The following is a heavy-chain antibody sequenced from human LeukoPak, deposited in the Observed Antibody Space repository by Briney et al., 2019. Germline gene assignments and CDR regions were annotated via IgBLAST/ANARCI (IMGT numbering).Heavy chain of an antibody. CDR1: SGSISTSSYY. D-gene: IGHD3-16*02. CDR3: ARDLGNDYVWGSYRSDAFDI. J-gene: IGHJ3*02. Sequence: SETLSLTCTVSSGSISTSSYYWSWIRQPPGKGLEWIGYIYYSGSTNYNPSLKSRVTISVDTSKNQFSLKLSSVTAADTAVYYCARDLGNDYVWGSYRSDAFDIWGQGTMVTVSS. V-gene: IGHV4-61*01. CDR2: IYYSGST.